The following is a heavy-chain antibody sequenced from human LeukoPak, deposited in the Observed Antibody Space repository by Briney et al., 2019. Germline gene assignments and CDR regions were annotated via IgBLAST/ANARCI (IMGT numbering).Heavy chain of an antibody. Sequence: ASVKVSCKASGYTFTGYYMHWGRQAPGQGLEWMGWINPNSGGTNYAQKFQGRVTMTRDTSISTAYMELSRLRSDDTAVYYCARDRTGRDGYNFPDYWGQGTLVTVSS. J-gene: IGHJ4*02. CDR3: ARDRTGRDGYNFPDY. D-gene: IGHD5-24*01. CDR1: GYTFTGYY. V-gene: IGHV1-2*02. CDR2: INPNSGGT.